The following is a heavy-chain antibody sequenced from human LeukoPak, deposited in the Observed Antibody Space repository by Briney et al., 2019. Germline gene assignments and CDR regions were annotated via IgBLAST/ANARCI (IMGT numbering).Heavy chain of an antibody. J-gene: IGHJ4*02. Sequence: GGSLRLSCAASGFTLTSYSMNWVRQAPGKGPEWIAYISKLGRAIYYGDSVKGRFTISRDTAENSVALHMTSLRTEDTAIYYCVRGGYTYGLDFWGQGTLVTVSS. V-gene: IGHV3-48*04. CDR1: GFTLTSYS. D-gene: IGHD5-18*01. CDR3: VRGGYTYGLDF. CDR2: ISKLGRAI.